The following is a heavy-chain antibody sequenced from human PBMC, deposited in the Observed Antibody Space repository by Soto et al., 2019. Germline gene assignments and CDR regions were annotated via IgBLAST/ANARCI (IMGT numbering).Heavy chain of an antibody. CDR2: ITGSGVGT. CDR1: GFTFSDYA. CDR3: AKGSAHASPYYFDS. V-gene: IGHV3-23*01. Sequence: VQLLESGGGLVQPGGSLRLSCAASGFTFSDYAMSWVRQASGKGLEWVSAITGSGVGTYHADSVKGRFTISRDNSKNTLYMQMSSLRAEDTAVYYCAKGSAHASPYYFDSWGQGTLVTV. J-gene: IGHJ4*02.